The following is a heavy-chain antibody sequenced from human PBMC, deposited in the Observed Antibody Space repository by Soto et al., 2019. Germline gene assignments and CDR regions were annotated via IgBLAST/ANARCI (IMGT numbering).Heavy chain of an antibody. J-gene: IGHJ3*02. CDR3: AKDLVLGQLLVRGRPVHDSFDI. CDR2: ISGSGGST. CDR1: GSTFSSYA. V-gene: IGHV3-23*01. Sequence: GGSLRLSCAASGSTFSSYAMSWVRQAPGKGLEWVSAISGSGGSTYYADSVKGRFTISRDNSKNTLYLQMNSLRAEDTAVYYCAKDLVLGQLLVRGRPVHDSFDIWGQGTIVSGS. D-gene: IGHD6-19*01.